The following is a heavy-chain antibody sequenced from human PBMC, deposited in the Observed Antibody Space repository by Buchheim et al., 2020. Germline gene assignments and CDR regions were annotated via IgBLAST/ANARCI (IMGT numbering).Heavy chain of an antibody. Sequence: QVQLQESGPGLVKPSETLSLTCTVSGDSISSYYWSWIRQPPGKGLEWIGYIYYSGSTTYNPSLKSRVTISVDTSKNQFTLKLSSVTAADTAVYYCARSAVPYISSWYSYFDYWGQGTL. CDR3: ARSAVPYISSWYSYFDY. V-gene: IGHV4-59*01. J-gene: IGHJ4*02. CDR1: GDSISSYY. D-gene: IGHD6-13*01. CDR2: IYYSGST.